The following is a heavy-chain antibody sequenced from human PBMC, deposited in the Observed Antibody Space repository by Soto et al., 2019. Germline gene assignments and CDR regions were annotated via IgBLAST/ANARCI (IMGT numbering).Heavy chain of an antibody. CDR2: ISGSGGST. CDR1: GFTLSSYA. D-gene: IGHD3-22*01. J-gene: IGHJ5*02. CDR3: AKDHDSSGYRNWFDP. V-gene: IGHV3-23*01. Sequence: RHSCAASGFTLSSYALSWVRQAPGEGLGWVSAISGSGGSTYYADSVKGRVTISRDNSKNTLYLQMNSLRAEDTAVYYCAKDHDSSGYRNWFDPWGQGTLVTVSS.